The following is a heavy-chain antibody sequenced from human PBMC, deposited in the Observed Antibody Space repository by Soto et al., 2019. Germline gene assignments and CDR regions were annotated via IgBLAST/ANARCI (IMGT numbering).Heavy chain of an antibody. J-gene: IGHJ4*02. CDR1: GFALVDY. CDR3: ARDYRNKGFDH. V-gene: IGHV3-11*01. D-gene: IGHD4-4*01. Sequence: QVHLVESGGGLVRPGESLRLSCTASGFALVDYMSWIRQAPGRGLEWVSYIDGSGTATYYTDSVKGRFTVSRDHAENSLYLQMDSLTAEDMAVYYCARDYRNKGFDHWGLGTLVTVSS. CDR2: IDGSGTAT.